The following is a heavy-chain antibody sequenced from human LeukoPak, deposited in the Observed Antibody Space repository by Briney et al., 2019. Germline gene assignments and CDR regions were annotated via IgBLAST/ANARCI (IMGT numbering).Heavy chain of an antibody. CDR3: ARAAYCGGDCYSYGMDV. V-gene: IGHV1-69*13. D-gene: IGHD2-21*01. J-gene: IGHJ6*02. CDR2: IIPIFGTA. CDR1: GGTFSKYT. Sequence: ASVKVSCKASGGTFSKYTISWVRQAPGQGLEWMGGIIPIFGTANYAQKFQGRVTITADESTSTACMELSSLRSEDTAVYYCARAAYCGGDCYSYGMDVWGQGTTVTVSS.